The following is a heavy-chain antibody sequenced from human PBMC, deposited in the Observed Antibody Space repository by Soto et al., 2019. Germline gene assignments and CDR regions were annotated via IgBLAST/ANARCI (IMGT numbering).Heavy chain of an antibody. V-gene: IGHV3-74*01. CDR2: INSDGSST. D-gene: IGHD1-26*01. CDR3: VSGRTDSIYYFDY. CDR1: GFTFSTYW. J-gene: IGHJ4*02. Sequence: GGSLRLSCAASGFTFSTYWMHWVRQAPGKGLVWVSRINSDGSSTSYADSVKGRFTISRDNAKNTLYLQMNSLRAEDTAVYYCVSGRTDSIYYFDYWGQGTLVTVSS.